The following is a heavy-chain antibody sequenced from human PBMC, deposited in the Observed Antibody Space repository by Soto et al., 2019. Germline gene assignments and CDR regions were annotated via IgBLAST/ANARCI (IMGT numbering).Heavy chain of an antibody. D-gene: IGHD1-20*01. CDR1: GFTFSSYP. CDR3: ARGPITQTSFIDH. Sequence: GGSLRLSCEASGFTFSSYPMHWVRQAPGKGLEWVTVISYDGGNQYYADSVKGRFTISRDNSKDTLYLQMHSLRSDDTAVYFCARGPITQTSFIDHWGQGTLVTVS. J-gene: IGHJ4*02. V-gene: IGHV3-30-3*01. CDR2: ISYDGGNQ.